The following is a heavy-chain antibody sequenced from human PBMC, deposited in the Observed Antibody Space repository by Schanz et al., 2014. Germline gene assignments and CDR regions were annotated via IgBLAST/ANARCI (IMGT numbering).Heavy chain of an antibody. CDR1: EFTFSTDA. D-gene: IGHD1-26*01. CDR2: IGVDGTTT. J-gene: IGHJ4*02. V-gene: IGHV3-23*01. CDR3: ARSRSGFYFDY. Sequence: EVQLLESGGGLVQPGGSLRLSCAASEFTFSTDAMSWVRQAPGKGLEWVSVIGVDGTTTYYADSVKGRFTISRDNSKNTLYLQMNSLRAEDTAVYYCARSRSGFYFDYWGQGTLVTVSS.